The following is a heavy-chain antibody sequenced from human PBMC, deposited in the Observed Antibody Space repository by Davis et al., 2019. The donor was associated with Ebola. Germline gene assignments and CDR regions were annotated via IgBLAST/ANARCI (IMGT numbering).Heavy chain of an antibody. CDR2: VSESNDNT. J-gene: IGHJ4*02. CDR1: GFTFSSYS. CDR3: AKDQQWSYYFDY. V-gene: IGHV3-23*01. Sequence: PGGSLRLSCAASGFTFSSYSMSWVRQAPGKGLEWVSTVSESNDNTYYADSVKGRFTISRDNSRNTLYLHMNSLRAEDSAVYYCAKDQQWSYYFDYWGQGTLVTVSS. D-gene: IGHD6-19*01.